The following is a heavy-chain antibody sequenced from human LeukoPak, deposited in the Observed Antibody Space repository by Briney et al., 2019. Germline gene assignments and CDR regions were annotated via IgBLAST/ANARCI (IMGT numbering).Heavy chain of an antibody. CDR2: IDSDGTST. V-gene: IGHV3-74*01. CDR3: ARVKDPGYRYGDFDY. D-gene: IGHD5-18*01. CDR1: GFTFSSYA. Sequence: GGSLRLSCAASGFTFSSYAMRWVRQAPGKGLVWVSRIDSDGTSTTYADSVKGRFTISRDNAKNTLYLQMNSLRAEDTAVYYCARVKDPGYRYGDFDYWGQGTLVTVSS. J-gene: IGHJ4*02.